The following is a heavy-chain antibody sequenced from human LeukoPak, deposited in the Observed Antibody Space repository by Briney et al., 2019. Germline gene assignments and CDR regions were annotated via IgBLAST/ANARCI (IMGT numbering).Heavy chain of an antibody. V-gene: IGHV4-39*07. Sequence: SETLSLTCTVSTDSISKSLYHWAWVRQPPGKGLEWIAEIYYQGNTYYNPSLSGRVTISVDTSKNQFSLQLNAGTAADTALYFCASVKLGYYYDTNGYFDSWGQGIPVTVSS. CDR3: ASVKLGYYYDTNGYFDS. J-gene: IGHJ4*02. CDR2: IYYQGNT. D-gene: IGHD3-22*01. CDR1: TDSISKSLYH.